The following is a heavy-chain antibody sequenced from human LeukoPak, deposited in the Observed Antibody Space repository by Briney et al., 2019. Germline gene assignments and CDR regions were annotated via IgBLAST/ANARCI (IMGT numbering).Heavy chain of an antibody. J-gene: IGHJ4*02. V-gene: IGHV4-34*01. D-gene: IGHD3-22*01. Sequence: SETLSLTCAVYGGSFSGYYWSWIRQPPGKGLEWIGEINHSGSTNYNPSLKSRVTISVDTSKNQFSLKLSSVTAADTAVYYCARDNDYYDLHYWGQGTLVTVSS. CDR1: GGSFSGYY. CDR2: INHSGST. CDR3: ARDNDYYDLHY.